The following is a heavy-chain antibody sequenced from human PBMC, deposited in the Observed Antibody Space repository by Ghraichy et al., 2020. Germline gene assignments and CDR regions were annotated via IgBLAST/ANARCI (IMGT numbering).Heavy chain of an antibody. CDR2: ISGSGANT. CDR3: AKRVIAGYSSGWDY. D-gene: IGHD6-19*01. CDR1: GFTFSSFG. J-gene: IGHJ4*02. V-gene: IGHV3-23*01. Sequence: LSLTCAASGFTFSSFGMSWVRQVPGKGPEWVSIISGSGANTYYADSVKGRFTISRDNSKNTQYLQMNSLRAEDTAVYYCAKRVIAGYSSGWDYWGQGTLVTVSS.